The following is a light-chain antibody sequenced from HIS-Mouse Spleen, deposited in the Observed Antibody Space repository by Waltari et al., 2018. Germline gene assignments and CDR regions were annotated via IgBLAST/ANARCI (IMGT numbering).Light chain of an antibody. J-gene: IGLJ3*02. CDR2: EGS. CDR3: CSYAGSSTWV. V-gene: IGLV2-23*01. Sequence: QSALTHPASVSGSPGQSIPISCTGTISDVGSYNLVSWYQQHPGKAPKLMIYEGSKRPSGVSNRFSGSKSGNTASLTISGLQAEDEADYYCCSYAGSSTWVFGGGTKLTVL. CDR1: ISDVGSYNL.